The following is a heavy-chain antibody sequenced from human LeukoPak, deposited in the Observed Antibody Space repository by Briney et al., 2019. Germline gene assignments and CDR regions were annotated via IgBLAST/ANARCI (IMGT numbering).Heavy chain of an antibody. J-gene: IGHJ4*02. CDR1: GGSISSYY. CDR3: ARGDMTNGVYFDY. V-gene: IGHV4-59*01. D-gene: IGHD2-15*01. Sequence: SETLSLTCTVSGGSISSYYWSWIRQPPGKGLEWIGYIYYRGRTNYNPSLKSRVTISLDTSKNHFSLKLSAVTAADTAVYYCARGDMTNGVYFDYWGQGTLVTVSS. CDR2: IYYRGRT.